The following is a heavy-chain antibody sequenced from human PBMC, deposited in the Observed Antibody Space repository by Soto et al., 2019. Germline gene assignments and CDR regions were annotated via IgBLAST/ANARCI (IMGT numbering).Heavy chain of an antibody. J-gene: IGHJ3*02. Sequence: EVQLLESGGGLVQPGGSLRLSCAASGFTFYSYAMSWVRQAPGKGLEWVSTIGSVGGDIYYADSVKGRFTISRDDSKNTLLLQMNSLRAEDTAVYYCVKDRMAYNSVWDPFDIWGQGTMVTVSS. V-gene: IGHV3-23*01. D-gene: IGHD1-20*01. CDR3: VKDRMAYNSVWDPFDI. CDR1: GFTFYSYA. CDR2: IGSVGGDI.